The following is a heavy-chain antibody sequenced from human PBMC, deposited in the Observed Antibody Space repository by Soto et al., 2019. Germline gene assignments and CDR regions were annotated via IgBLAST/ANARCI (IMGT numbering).Heavy chain of an antibody. CDR2: MNPNSGNT. CDR1: GCTFTSYD. Sequence: QVQLVQSGAEVKKPGASVKVSCKASGCTFTSYDINWVRQATGQGLEWMGWMNPNSGNTGYAQKFQGRVTMTRNTSISTAYMELSSLRSADTAVYYCARERSSSKRFDPWGQGTLVTVSS. V-gene: IGHV1-8*01. D-gene: IGHD3-16*02. CDR3: ARERSSSKRFDP. J-gene: IGHJ5*02.